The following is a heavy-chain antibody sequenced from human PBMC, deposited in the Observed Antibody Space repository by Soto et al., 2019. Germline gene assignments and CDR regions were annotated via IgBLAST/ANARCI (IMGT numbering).Heavy chain of an antibody. V-gene: IGHV3-74*01. D-gene: IGHD5-12*01. J-gene: IGHJ3*02. Sequence: PGGSLRLSSAASGFGFSSYWMHWVRQAPGKGLVWVSRTNNGGSATTYADSVRGRFTSFRDNAKNTLFLQMTSLGVEDTAVYYCAREMATISLGAFDIWGEGTMVTVSS. CDR2: TNNGGSAT. CDR1: GFGFSSYW. CDR3: AREMATISLGAFDI.